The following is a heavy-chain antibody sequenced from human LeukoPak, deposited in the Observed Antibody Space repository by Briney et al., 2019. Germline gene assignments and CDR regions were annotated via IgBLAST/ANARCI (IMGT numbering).Heavy chain of an antibody. V-gene: IGHV4-31*11. CDR2: IYYSGST. CDR3: AREPWGLLGYCSGTSCSSWRGWFDP. Sequence: SETLSLTCGVSGGSISSGGYYWSWIRQHPGKGLEWIGYIYYSGSTYYNPSLKSRVTISVDTSKNQFSLKLSSVTAADTAVYYCAREPWGLLGYCSGTSCSSWRGWFDPWGQGTLVTVSS. J-gene: IGHJ5*02. D-gene: IGHD2-2*01. CDR1: GGSISSGGYY.